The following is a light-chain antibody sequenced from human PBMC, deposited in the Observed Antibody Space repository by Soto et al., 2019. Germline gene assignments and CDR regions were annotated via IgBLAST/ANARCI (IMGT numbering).Light chain of an antibody. J-gene: IGLJ3*02. CDR2: EVR. V-gene: IGLV2-14*01. CDR1: SSDVGGYNS. Sequence: QSALTQPASVSGSPGQSITISCTGTSSDVGGYNSVSWYQKHPGKAPKLMIYEVRNRPSGVSNRFSASKSGNTASLTISGLQAEDEADYYCCSYAGSYTLVFGGGTKLTVL. CDR3: CSYAGSYTLV.